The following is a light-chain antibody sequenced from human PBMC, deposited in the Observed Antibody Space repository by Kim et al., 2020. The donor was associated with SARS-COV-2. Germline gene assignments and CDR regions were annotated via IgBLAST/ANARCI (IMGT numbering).Light chain of an antibody. CDR3: QAWDSSTVV. CDR2: QDS. J-gene: IGLJ2*01. V-gene: IGLV3-1*01. CDR1: KLGANY. Sequence: VSPGQKARITCSGDKLGANYACWYQQKQGQTPVLVIYQDSERPSGIPERFSGSNSGNTATLTISGTQAMDEADYYCQAWDSSTVVFGGGTQLTVL.